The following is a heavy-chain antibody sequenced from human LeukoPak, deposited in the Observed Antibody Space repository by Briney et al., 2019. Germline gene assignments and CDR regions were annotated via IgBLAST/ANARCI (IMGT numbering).Heavy chain of an antibody. CDR1: GFAFNNYW. J-gene: IGHJ6*02. V-gene: IGHV3-74*01. CDR3: ARGLLVLRYLPYGMDV. CDR2: IKTDGITT. D-gene: IGHD3-9*01. Sequence: GGSLRLSCVASGFAFNNYWMHWVRQAPGKGLEWVSRIKTDGITTTYADSVKGRFNISRDNAKNTLYLRMNSLRVEDTAVYYCARGLLVLRYLPYGMDVWGQGTTVTVSS.